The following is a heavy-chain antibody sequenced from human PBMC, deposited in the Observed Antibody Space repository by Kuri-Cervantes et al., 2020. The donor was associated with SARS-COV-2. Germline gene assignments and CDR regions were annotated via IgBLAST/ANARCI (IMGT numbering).Heavy chain of an antibody. J-gene: IGHJ5*02. Sequence: GGSLRLSCAASGLSFSNYAMSWVRQAPGKGLEWVSSISGSGDDTHYADSVKGRFTISRDNSKNTLYLQMNSLRAEDTAVYYCAKGGLILATINRWASSWGQGTLVTVSS. V-gene: IGHV3-23*01. CDR1: GLSFSNYA. CDR3: AKGGLILATINRWASS. D-gene: IGHD5-12*01. CDR2: ISGSGDDT.